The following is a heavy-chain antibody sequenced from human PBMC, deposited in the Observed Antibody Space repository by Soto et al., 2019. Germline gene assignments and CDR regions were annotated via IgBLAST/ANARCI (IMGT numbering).Heavy chain of an antibody. D-gene: IGHD5-12*01. CDR3: ARDRRDGYKRYFDY. Sequence: SETLSLTCTVSGVSITSYFWSRIRQTPGKGLDWIGSISFSGATYSNPSLKGRAALSVDTSENHLSLTLNSVTSADTAVYFCARDRRDGYKRYFDYWGRGTQVTVS. CDR2: ISFSGAT. J-gene: IGHJ4*02. V-gene: IGHV4-59*01. CDR1: GVSITSYF.